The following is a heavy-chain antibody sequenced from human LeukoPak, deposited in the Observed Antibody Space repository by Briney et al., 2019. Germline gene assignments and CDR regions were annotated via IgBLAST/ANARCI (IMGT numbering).Heavy chain of an antibody. CDR3: ARPALYCSSTVCPPYMDV. Sequence: GESLKISCKASGYTFTGDWIGWVRQMPGKGLEWMGIIYPGDSDTKYNAPFQGQVTISANKSISTAYLQWGSLKASDTATYYCARPALYCSSTVCPPYMDVWGKGTTVTVSS. J-gene: IGHJ6*03. V-gene: IGHV5-51*01. CDR2: IYPGDSDT. D-gene: IGHD2-2*01. CDR1: GYTFTGDW.